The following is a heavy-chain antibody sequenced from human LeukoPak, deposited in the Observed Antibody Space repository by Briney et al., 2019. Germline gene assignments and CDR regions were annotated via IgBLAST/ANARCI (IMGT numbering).Heavy chain of an antibody. CDR1: GGSIRSSYYY. Sequence: SETLSLTCTVSGGSIRSSYYYWSWIRQPPGKGLEWIGYIYYSGSTNYNPSLKSRVTISVDTSKNQFSLKLSSVTAADTAVYYCARVRVVITSADSVFDYWGQGTLVTVSS. J-gene: IGHJ4*02. D-gene: IGHD3-22*01. CDR2: IYYSGST. CDR3: ARVRVVITSADSVFDY. V-gene: IGHV4-61*01.